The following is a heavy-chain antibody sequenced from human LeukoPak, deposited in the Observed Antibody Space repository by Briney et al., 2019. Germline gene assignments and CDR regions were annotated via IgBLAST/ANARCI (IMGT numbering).Heavy chain of an antibody. CDR3: ARGVYRFDSSGYYFDAFDI. V-gene: IGHV3-48*03. CDR2: ISSSGSTI. D-gene: IGHD3-22*01. J-gene: IGHJ3*02. CDR1: GFTFSSYE. Sequence: GGSLRLSCAASGFTFSSYEMNWVRQAPGKGLEWVSYISSSGSTIYYADSVKGRFTISRDNAKNSLYLQMNSLRAEDTAVYYCARGVYRFDSSGYYFDAFDIWGQGTMVTVSS.